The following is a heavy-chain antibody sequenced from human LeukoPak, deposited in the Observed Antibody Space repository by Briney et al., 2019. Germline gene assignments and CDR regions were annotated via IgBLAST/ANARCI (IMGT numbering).Heavy chain of an antibody. CDR1: GFTFSSYA. V-gene: IGHV3-23*01. CDR3: ARKDYDILTGYYNWFDP. CDR2: IRGSGGST. Sequence: GGSLRLSCAASGFTFSSYAMSWVRQAPGKGLEWVSAIRGSGGSTYYADSVKGRFTISRDNSKNTLYLQMNSLRAEDTAVYYCARKDYDILTGYYNWFDPWGQGTLVTVSS. D-gene: IGHD3-9*01. J-gene: IGHJ5*02.